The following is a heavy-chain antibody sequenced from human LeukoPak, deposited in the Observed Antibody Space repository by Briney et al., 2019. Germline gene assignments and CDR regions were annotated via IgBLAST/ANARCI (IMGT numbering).Heavy chain of an antibody. Sequence: GGSLRLSCAASGFTFSSYAMHWVRQAPGKGLEWVAVISYDGSNKYYADSVKGRFTISRDNSKNALYLQMNSLRAEDTAVYYCARDVLEEDVGALEYWGQGTLVTVSS. CDR2: ISYDGSNK. V-gene: IGHV3-30*04. CDR1: GFTFSSYA. CDR3: ARDVLEEDVGALEY. D-gene: IGHD1-26*01. J-gene: IGHJ4*02.